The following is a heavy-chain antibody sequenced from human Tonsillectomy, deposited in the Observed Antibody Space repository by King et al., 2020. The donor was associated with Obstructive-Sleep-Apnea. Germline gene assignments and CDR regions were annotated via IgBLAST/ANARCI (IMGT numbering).Heavy chain of an antibody. D-gene: IGHD5-18*01. Sequence: VQLVESGGGLVKPGGSLRLSCAASGFTFSSYSMNWVRQAPGKGLEWVSSISSSSSYIYYADSVKGRFTISRDNAKNSLYLQMNSLRAEDTAVYYCARDSVSYGYLGVSDYYYGMDVWGQGTTVTVSS. J-gene: IGHJ6*02. CDR3: ARDSVSYGYLGVSDYYYGMDV. V-gene: IGHV3-21*01. CDR2: ISSSSSYI. CDR1: GFTFSSYS.